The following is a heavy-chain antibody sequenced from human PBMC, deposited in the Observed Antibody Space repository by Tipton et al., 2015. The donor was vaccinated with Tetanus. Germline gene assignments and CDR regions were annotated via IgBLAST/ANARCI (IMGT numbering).Heavy chain of an antibody. D-gene: IGHD6-19*01. CDR1: GGSISSGDYY. V-gene: IGHV4-30-4*01. CDR3: ARGSGWADF. Sequence: TLSLTCTVSGGSISSGDYYWSWIRRPPGKGPEWIGYVYSTATTYYNPSLKSRVTISVDTSRNQFSLTLSSVTAADTAVYYCARGSGWADFWGQGTQVTVSS. CDR2: VYSTATT. J-gene: IGHJ4*02.